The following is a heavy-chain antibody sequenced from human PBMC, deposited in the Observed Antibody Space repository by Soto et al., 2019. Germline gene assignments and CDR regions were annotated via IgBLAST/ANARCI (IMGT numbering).Heavy chain of an antibody. CDR2: IYGDDDK. V-gene: IGHV2-5*02. Sequence: QITLKESGPTLVKPTQTLTLICTFSGFSLTTSEVGVGWIRQPPGKALEWLALIYGDDDKYYSPSLKSRLSITKDTSKNQVVLTMTSMDPVDTATYFCALSPGAPFDFWGQGTLVTVSS. CDR3: ALSPGAPFDF. D-gene: IGHD4-17*01. J-gene: IGHJ4*02. CDR1: GFSLTTSEVG.